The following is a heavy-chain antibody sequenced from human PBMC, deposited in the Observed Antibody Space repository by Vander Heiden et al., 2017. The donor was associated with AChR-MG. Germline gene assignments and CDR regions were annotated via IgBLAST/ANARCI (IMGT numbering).Heavy chain of an antibody. CDR1: GYSFPTYW. Sequence: EVQLVQSGAEVKKPGESLKISCKGSGYSFPTYWIGWGRQMPGKGLECMGIIYPRDSDTRYSPSFQGQVTISADESISTAFLQWSSLQAADTAMYYCARHHTAVAAIDSFDYWGQGTLVTVSS. J-gene: IGHJ4*02. V-gene: IGHV5-51*01. CDR2: IYPRDSDT. D-gene: IGHD6-19*01. CDR3: ARHHTAVAAIDSFDY.